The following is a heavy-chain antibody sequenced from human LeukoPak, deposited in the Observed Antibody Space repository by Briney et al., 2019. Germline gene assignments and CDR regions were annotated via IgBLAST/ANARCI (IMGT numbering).Heavy chain of an antibody. CDR1: GFTFSHYS. J-gene: IGHJ4*02. V-gene: IGHV3-48*04. CDR3: ARDSGGNYFDY. CDR2: ISSSGTTI. D-gene: IGHD1-26*01. Sequence: PGGSLRLSCAASGFTFSHYSMNWVRQAPGKGLEWVSYISSSGTTIYYADSVKGRFTISRDNAKNSLYLQMNSLRAEDTAVYYCARDSGGNYFDYWGQGTLVTVSS.